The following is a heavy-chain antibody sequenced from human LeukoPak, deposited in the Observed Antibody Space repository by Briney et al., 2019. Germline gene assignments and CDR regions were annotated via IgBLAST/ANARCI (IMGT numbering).Heavy chain of an antibody. Sequence: GGSLRLSCAASGFTFSDYYMSWIRQAPGKGLEWVSYISSSGSTIYYADSVKGRFTISRDNAKNSLYLQMNSLRAEDTAVYYCARDVNYYDSSGYRSRWGQGTLVTVSS. CDR2: ISSSGSTI. J-gene: IGHJ4*02. CDR1: GFTFSDYY. D-gene: IGHD3-22*01. V-gene: IGHV3-11*04. CDR3: ARDVNYYDSSGYRSR.